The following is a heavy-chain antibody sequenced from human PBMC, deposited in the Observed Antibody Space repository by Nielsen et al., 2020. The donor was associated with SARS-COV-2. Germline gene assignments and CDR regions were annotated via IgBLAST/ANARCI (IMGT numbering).Heavy chain of an antibody. CDR1: GGSVSSGRYY. J-gene: IGHJ4*02. D-gene: IGHD1-26*01. Sequence: SETLSLTCTVSGGSVSSGRYYWSWIRQPPGKGLEWIGYIYYSGSTNYNPSLMSRVTISVDTSKNQFSLKLSSVTAADTAVYYCARLVGAIHFDYWGQGTLVTVSS. CDR2: IYYSGST. V-gene: IGHV4-61*01. CDR3: ARLVGAIHFDY.